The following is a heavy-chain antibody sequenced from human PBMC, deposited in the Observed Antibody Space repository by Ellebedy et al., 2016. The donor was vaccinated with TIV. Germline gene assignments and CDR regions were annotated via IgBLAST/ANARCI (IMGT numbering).Heavy chain of an antibody. J-gene: IGHJ4*02. Sequence: SETLSLTXTVSGGSISSYYWSWIRQPAGKGLEWIGRIYTSGSTNYNPSLKSRVTISVDTSKNQFSLKLSSVTAADTAVYYCARDGPKRTFDYWGQGTLVTVSS. CDR1: GGSISSYY. V-gene: IGHV4-4*07. CDR2: IYTSGST. D-gene: IGHD1-1*01. CDR3: ARDGPKRTFDY.